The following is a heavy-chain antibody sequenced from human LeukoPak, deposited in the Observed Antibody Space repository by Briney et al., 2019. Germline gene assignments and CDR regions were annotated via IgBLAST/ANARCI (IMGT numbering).Heavy chain of an antibody. D-gene: IGHD1-7*01. CDR3: ARGGDIGGYNWNYHTDY. CDR1: GFTFSSYS. V-gene: IGHV3-21*01. CDR2: ISSSSSYI. Sequence: GGSLRLSCAASGFTFSSYSMNWVGQAPGKGVEWVSSISSSSSYIYYADSVKGRFTITRDNAKNSLYLQENSQRAEDTAVYYCARGGDIGGYNWNYHTDYWGQGTLVTGSS. J-gene: IGHJ4*02.